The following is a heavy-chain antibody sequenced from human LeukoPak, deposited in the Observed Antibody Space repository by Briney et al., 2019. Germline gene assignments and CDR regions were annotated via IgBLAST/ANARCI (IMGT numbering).Heavy chain of an antibody. CDR2: ISAYNGNT. D-gene: IGHD3-10*01. Sequence: ASVTVSCKASGYTFTSYGISWVRQAPGQGLEWMGWISAYNGNTNYAQKLQGRVTMTTDTSTSTGYMELRSLRSDDTAVYYCARDGLLWFGELPNPGDYWGQGTLVTVSS. V-gene: IGHV1-18*04. CDR3: ARDGLLWFGELPNPGDY. J-gene: IGHJ4*02. CDR1: GYTFTSYG.